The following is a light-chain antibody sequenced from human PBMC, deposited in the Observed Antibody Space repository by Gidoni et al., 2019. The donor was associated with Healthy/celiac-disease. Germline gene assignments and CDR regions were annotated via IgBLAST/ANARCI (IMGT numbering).Light chain of an antibody. J-gene: IGKJ2*01. V-gene: IGKV2-28*01. CDR1: QSLLHSNGYNY. Sequence: DIVMTQSPLSLPVTPGEPASISCRSSQSLLHSNGYNYLDWYLQKPGQSPQLLIYLGSNRASGGPDRFSGSGSGTDFTLKISRVEAEDVGVYYCMQALQTPYTFGQGTKRESK. CDR3: MQALQTPYT. CDR2: LGS.